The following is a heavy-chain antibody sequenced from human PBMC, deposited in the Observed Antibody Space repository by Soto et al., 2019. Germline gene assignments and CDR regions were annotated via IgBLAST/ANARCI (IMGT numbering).Heavy chain of an antibody. V-gene: IGHV1-69*13. Sequence: ASVKVPCKASGGTFSSYAISWVRQAPGQGLEWMGGIIPIFGTANYAQKFQGRVTITADESTSTAYMELSSLRSEDTAVYYCAREYSSSWYEKGAFDIWGQGTMVTVSS. CDR2: IIPIFGTA. J-gene: IGHJ3*02. D-gene: IGHD6-13*01. CDR3: AREYSSSWYEKGAFDI. CDR1: GGTFSSYA.